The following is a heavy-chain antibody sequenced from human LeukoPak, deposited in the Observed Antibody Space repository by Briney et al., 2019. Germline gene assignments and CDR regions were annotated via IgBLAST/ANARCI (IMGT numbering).Heavy chain of an antibody. D-gene: IGHD6-19*01. CDR1: GFTVSSNY. J-gene: IGHJ4*02. Sequence: GGSLRLSCAASGFTVSSNYMSWVRQAPGKGLEWVSVIYSGISTYYADSVKGRFTISRDNSKNTLYLQMSSLRAEDTAVYYCARSKTVAGTIGYWGQGTLVTVSS. V-gene: IGHV3-53*01. CDR2: IYSGIST. CDR3: ARSKTVAGTIGY.